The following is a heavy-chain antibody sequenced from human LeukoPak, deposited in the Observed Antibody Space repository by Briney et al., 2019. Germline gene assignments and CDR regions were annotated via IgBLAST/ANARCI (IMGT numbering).Heavy chain of an antibody. V-gene: IGHV4-39*07. Sequence: SETLSLTCTVSGGSISSSSCYWCWIRQPPGKGLEGIGSIYECGSTYYTPSLKSQITISVDTSKNQFSLKLSSVIAADTAVYYCASSYRGYSYGYRYWGQGTLVTVSS. CDR1: GGSISSSSCY. D-gene: IGHD5-18*01. CDR2: IYECGST. J-gene: IGHJ4*02. CDR3: ASSYRGYSYGYRY.